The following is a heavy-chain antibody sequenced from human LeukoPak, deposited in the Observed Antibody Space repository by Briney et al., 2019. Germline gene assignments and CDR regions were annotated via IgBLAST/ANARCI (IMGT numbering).Heavy chain of an antibody. CDR3: ARVGYDFWSGPTPDY. D-gene: IGHD3-3*01. CDR2: ISSSSSYI. Sequence: GGSLRLSCAAYGFTFSSYSMNWVRQAPGEGLEWVSSISSSSSYIYYADSVKGRFTTSRDNAKNSLYLQMNSLRAEDTAVYYCARVGYDFWSGPTPDYWGQGTLVTVSS. J-gene: IGHJ4*02. V-gene: IGHV3-21*01. CDR1: GFTFSSYS.